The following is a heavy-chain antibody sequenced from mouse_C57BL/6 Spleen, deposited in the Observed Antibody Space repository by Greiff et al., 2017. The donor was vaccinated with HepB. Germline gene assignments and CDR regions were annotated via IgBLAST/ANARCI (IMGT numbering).Heavy chain of an antibody. V-gene: IGHV5-4*01. D-gene: IGHD1-1*01. CDR1: GFTFSSYA. Sequence: EVKLVESGGGLVKPGGSLKLSCAASGFTFSSYAMSWVRQTPEKRLEWVATISDGGSYTYYPDNVKGRFTISRDNAKNNLYLQMRHLKSEDTAMYYCAREDGSSLYYFDYWGQGTTLTVSS. J-gene: IGHJ2*01. CDR3: AREDGSSLYYFDY. CDR2: ISDGGSYT.